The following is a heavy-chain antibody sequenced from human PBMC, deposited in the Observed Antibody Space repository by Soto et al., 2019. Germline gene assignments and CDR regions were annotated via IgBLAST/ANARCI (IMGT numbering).Heavy chain of an antibody. Sequence: SVKVSCKASGGTFSSYAISWVRQAPGQGLEWMGGIIPIFGTANYAQKFQGRVTITADESTSTAYMELSSLRSEDTAVYYCARDLGRGYSYGLRFYWFDPWGQGTLVTVSS. CDR1: GGTFSSYA. D-gene: IGHD5-18*01. V-gene: IGHV1-69*13. CDR2: IIPIFGTA. CDR3: ARDLGRGYSYGLRFYWFDP. J-gene: IGHJ5*02.